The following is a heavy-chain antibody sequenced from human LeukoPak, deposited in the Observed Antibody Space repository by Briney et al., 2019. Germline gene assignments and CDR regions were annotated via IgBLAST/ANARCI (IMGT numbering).Heavy chain of an antibody. CDR2: IYYSGST. CDR3: ARLKQYDILTGDAFDI. Sequence: SETLSLTCTVSGGSISSSSYYWGWIRQPPGKGLEWIGSIYYSGSTYYNPSLKSRVTISVDTSKNQFSLKLSSVTAADTAVYYCARLKQYDILTGDAFDIWGQGTMVTVSS. V-gene: IGHV4-39*01. CDR1: GGSISSSSYY. J-gene: IGHJ3*02. D-gene: IGHD3-9*01.